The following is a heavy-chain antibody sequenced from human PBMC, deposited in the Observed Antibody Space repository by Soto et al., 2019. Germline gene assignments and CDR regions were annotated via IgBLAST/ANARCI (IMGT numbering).Heavy chain of an antibody. D-gene: IGHD5-18*01. Sequence: GGSLRLSCAASGFTFSSYWMSWVRQAPGKGLEWVANIKQDGSEKYYVDSVKGRFTISRDNAKNSLYLQMNSLRAEDTVVYYCARKRGYSYGPRDRYFDYWGQGTLVTVSS. CDR1: GFTFSSYW. V-gene: IGHV3-7*05. J-gene: IGHJ4*02. CDR2: IKQDGSEK. CDR3: ARKRGYSYGPRDRYFDY.